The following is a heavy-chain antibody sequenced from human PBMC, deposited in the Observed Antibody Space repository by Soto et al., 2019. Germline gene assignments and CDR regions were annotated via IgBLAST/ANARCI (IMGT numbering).Heavy chain of an antibody. J-gene: IGHJ4*02. CDR1: GGSISSDDYY. D-gene: IGHD2-8*02. CDR3: ARDKITGLFDY. Sequence: SETLSLTCTVSGGSISSDDYYWSWIRQPPGKGLEWIGYMHYSGSSYHNPSLKSRPSISLDTSKNQFSLRLNSVTASDTAVYYCARDKITGLFDYWGQGTLVTVSS. V-gene: IGHV4-30-4*01. CDR2: MHYSGSS.